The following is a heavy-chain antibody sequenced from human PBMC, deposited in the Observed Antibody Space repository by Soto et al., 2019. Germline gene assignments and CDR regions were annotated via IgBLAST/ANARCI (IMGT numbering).Heavy chain of an antibody. D-gene: IGHD2-15*01. Sequence: GGSLRLSXAASGFTFSNYNMNWVRQAPGKGLEWISDISRSSTTINYADSVKGRFTISRDNAKNSLYLQMNSLRDEDTAVYYCAKDGGSFYYDGMDVWGQGTTVTVSS. CDR2: ISRSSTTI. V-gene: IGHV3-48*02. CDR3: AKDGGSFYYDGMDV. CDR1: GFTFSNYN. J-gene: IGHJ6*02.